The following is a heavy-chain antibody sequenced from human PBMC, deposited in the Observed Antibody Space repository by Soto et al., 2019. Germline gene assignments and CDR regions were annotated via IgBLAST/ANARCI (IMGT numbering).Heavy chain of an antibody. Sequence: SETLSLTCAVSGGSISSGGYSWSWIRQPPGKGLEWIGSIYYSGSTYYNPSLKSRVTISVDTSKNQFSLKLSSVTAADTAVYYCARLYRLQLGYYFDYWGQGTLVTVSS. CDR3: ARLYRLQLGYYFDY. V-gene: IGHV4-30-2*03. CDR2: IYYSGST. J-gene: IGHJ4*02. CDR1: GGSISSGGYS. D-gene: IGHD6-13*01.